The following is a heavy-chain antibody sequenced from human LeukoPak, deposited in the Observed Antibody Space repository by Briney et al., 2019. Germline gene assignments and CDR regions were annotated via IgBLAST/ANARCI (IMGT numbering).Heavy chain of an antibody. Sequence: GESLKISCKGAGYSFTSYWIGWARHMPGKGLEWMGNTYPGDSDTRYNPSFQSHVTISAGKSISTAHLQWSSLKASDTAMYYCARLLTQGQMILDWFHPWGQGDLVTVSS. V-gene: IGHV5-51*01. CDR3: ARLLTQGQMILDWFHP. CDR2: TYPGDSDT. J-gene: IGHJ5*02. CDR1: GYSFTSYW. D-gene: IGHD2-15*01.